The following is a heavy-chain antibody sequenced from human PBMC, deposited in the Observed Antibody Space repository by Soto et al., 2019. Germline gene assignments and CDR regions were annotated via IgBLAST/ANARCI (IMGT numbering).Heavy chain of an antibody. CDR2: INPNSGGT. D-gene: IGHD3-22*01. J-gene: IGHJ3*02. CDR3: ARITMIVVVNPDAFDI. CDR1: GYTFTGYY. Sequence: GASVKVSCKASGYTFTGYYMHWVRQAPGQGLEWMGWINPNSGGTNYAQKFQGRVTMTRDTSISTAYMELSRLRSDDTAVYYCARITMIVVVNPDAFDIWGQGTMVTVPS. V-gene: IGHV1-2*02.